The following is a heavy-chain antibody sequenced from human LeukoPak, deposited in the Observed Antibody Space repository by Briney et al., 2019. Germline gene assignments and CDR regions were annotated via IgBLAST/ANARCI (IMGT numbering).Heavy chain of an antibody. CDR3: AREEEWLLSHPHYFDY. Sequence: ASVKVSCKTSGYTFINYCIHWVRQAPGQGLEWMGIVNPSGGSTSYAQKFQGRVTMTRDTSTTTVYMELSSLRSEDTAVYYCAREEEWLLSHPHYFDYWGQGTLVTVPS. D-gene: IGHD3-3*01. J-gene: IGHJ4*02. CDR1: GYTFINYC. V-gene: IGHV1-46*01. CDR2: VNPSGGST.